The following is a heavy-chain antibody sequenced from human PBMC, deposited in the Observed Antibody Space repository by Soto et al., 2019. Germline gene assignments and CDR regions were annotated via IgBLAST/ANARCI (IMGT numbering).Heavy chain of an antibody. CDR3: ARDGTYFDWLFLKSYYYYYMDV. J-gene: IGHJ6*03. CDR1: GLTFSSYG. D-gene: IGHD3-9*01. CDR2: IWYDGSNK. Sequence: PGGSLRRSCAASGLTFSSYGMHWVRQAPGKGLEWAAVIWYDGSNKYYADSVKGRFTISRDNSKNTLYLQMNSLRAEDTAVYYCARDGTYFDWLFLKSYYYYYMDVWGKGTTVTVSS. V-gene: IGHV3-33*01.